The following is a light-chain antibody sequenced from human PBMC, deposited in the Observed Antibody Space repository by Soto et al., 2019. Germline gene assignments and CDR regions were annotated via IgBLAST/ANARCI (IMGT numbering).Light chain of an antibody. CDR3: QQYGSSPLFT. CDR1: QSVSSSY. CDR2: GAS. V-gene: IGKV3-20*01. Sequence: EIVLTQSPGTLSLSPGERATLSCRASQSVSSSYLAWYQQKPGQAPRLLSYGASSRATGIPDRFSGSGYGTDFTLTISRLEPEDFAVYYCQQYGSSPLFTFGPGTKVDIK. J-gene: IGKJ3*01.